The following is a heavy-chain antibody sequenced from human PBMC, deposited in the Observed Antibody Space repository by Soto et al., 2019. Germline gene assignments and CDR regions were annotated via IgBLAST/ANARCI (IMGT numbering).Heavy chain of an antibody. CDR3: ARTYSGSNEYYYYGMDV. J-gene: IGHJ6*02. Sequence: ASVKVSCKASGYTFTSYAMHWVRQAPGQRLEWMGWINAGNGNTKYSQKFQGRVTITRNTSASTAYMELSSLRSEDTAVYYCARTYSGSNEYYYYGMDVWGQGTTVTVSS. CDR1: GYTFTSYA. V-gene: IGHV1-3*01. CDR2: INAGNGNT. D-gene: IGHD1-26*01.